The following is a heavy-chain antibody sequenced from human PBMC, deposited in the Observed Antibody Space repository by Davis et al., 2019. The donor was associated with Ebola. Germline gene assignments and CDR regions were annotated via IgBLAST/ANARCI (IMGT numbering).Heavy chain of an antibody. D-gene: IGHD5-18*01. V-gene: IGHV4-34*01. J-gene: IGHJ4*02. CDR2: INQSGST. CDR3: AREGDTVMPNFDY. Sequence: SETLSLTCAVSGGSFSGYYWTWIRQPPGKGLEWIGEINQSGSTNYNPSLKSRVTISLDTSKNQFSLKLSSVTAADTAVYYCAREGDTVMPNFDYWGQGTLVTVSS. CDR1: GGSFSGYY.